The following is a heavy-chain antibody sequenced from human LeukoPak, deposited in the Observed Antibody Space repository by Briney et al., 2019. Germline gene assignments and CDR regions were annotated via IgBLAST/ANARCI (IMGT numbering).Heavy chain of an antibody. V-gene: IGHV3-15*01. CDR1: GFTFTNAW. D-gene: IGHD3-10*01. CDR2: IKSKTDGETT. CDR3: TTDLGTYYHGSQRLIPIDY. Sequence: GGSLRLSCVDSGFTFTNAWMSWVRQAPGKGLEWIGRIKSKTDGETTNYAEPVRGRFTISRDDSKSAVYPQMNSLKIEDTAVYYCTTDLGTYYHGSQRLIPIDYWGLGTLVTVSS. J-gene: IGHJ4*02.